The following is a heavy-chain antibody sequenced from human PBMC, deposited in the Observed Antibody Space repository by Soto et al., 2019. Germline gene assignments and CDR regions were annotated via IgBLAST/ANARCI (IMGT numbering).Heavy chain of an antibody. Sequence: ASVKVSCKASGYTFTGYYMHWVRQAPGQGLEWMGWINPNSGGTNYAQKFQGRVTMTRDTSISTAYMELSRLRSDGTAVYYCARDRSYCSSTSCYIFYYWGQGTLVTVSS. CDR3: ARDRSYCSSTSCYIFYY. D-gene: IGHD2-2*02. CDR1: GYTFTGYY. J-gene: IGHJ4*02. V-gene: IGHV1-2*02. CDR2: INPNSGGT.